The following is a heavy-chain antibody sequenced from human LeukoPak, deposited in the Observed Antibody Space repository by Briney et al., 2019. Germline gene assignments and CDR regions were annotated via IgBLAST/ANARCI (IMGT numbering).Heavy chain of an antibody. CDR2: IIPIFGTA. CDR1: GGTFSSYA. V-gene: IGHV1-69*01. CDR3: ARDKEGDSSSWYGNYFDY. D-gene: IGHD6-13*01. J-gene: IGHJ4*02. Sequence: ASVKVSCKASGGTFSSYAISWVRQAPGQGLGWMRGIIPIFGTANYAQKFQGRVTITGEESTSTAYMELSSLRSEDTAVYFCARDKEGDSSSWYGNYFDYWGQGTLVTVSS.